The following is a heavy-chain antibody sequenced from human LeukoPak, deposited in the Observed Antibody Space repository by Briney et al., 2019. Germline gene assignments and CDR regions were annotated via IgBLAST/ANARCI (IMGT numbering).Heavy chain of an antibody. Sequence: SETLSLTCTVSGGSISSSSYYWGWIRQPPGKGLEWIGSNYYSGSTYYNPSLKSRVTISVDTSKNQFSLKLSSVTAADTAVYYCARRSTVTTLGYYYYMDVWGKGTTVTVSS. V-gene: IGHV4-39*01. CDR2: NYYSGST. D-gene: IGHD4-17*01. CDR3: ARRSTVTTLGYYYYMDV. CDR1: GGSISSSSYY. J-gene: IGHJ6*03.